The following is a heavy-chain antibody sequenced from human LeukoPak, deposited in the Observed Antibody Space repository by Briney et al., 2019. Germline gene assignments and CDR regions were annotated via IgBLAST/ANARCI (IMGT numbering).Heavy chain of an antibody. CDR3: ARDGFKRNYNWYFDL. V-gene: IGHV4-59*01. CDR1: GGSISSYY. CDR2: IYNSGTT. D-gene: IGHD1-7*01. J-gene: IGHJ2*01. Sequence: SSETLSLTCTVSGGSISSYYWSWIRQPPGKGLEWIGYIYNSGTTNYNPSLKSRVTISVDTSKNQFSLRLSSVTATDPAVYYCARDGFKRNYNWYFDLWGRGTLVTVSS.